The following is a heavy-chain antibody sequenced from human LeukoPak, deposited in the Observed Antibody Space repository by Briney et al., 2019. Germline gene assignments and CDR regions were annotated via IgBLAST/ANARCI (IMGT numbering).Heavy chain of an antibody. V-gene: IGHV3-21*01. CDR1: GFTFSSYS. D-gene: IGHD2-2*01. CDR3: ARDHCSSTSCYYYMDV. Sequence: GGSLRLSCAASGFTFSSYSMNWVRQAPGKGLEWVSSISSSSSYIYYADSVKGRFTISRDNAKNSLYLQMNSLRAEDTAVYYCARDHCSSTSCYYYMDVWGKGTTATVSS. J-gene: IGHJ6*03. CDR2: ISSSSSYI.